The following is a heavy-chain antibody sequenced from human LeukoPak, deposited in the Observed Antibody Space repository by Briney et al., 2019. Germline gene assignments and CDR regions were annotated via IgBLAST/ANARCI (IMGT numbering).Heavy chain of an antibody. J-gene: IGHJ5*02. Sequence: PSETLSLTCTVSGNSISGYYWSWIRQPAGKGLEWIGRIYSSEIINYSPSLKSRVTMSIDTSKNQFSLRLSSVTAADTAVYYCARGGQRFDPWGQGTLVTVSS. D-gene: IGHD6-25*01. CDR2: IYSSEII. CDR3: ARGGQRFDP. CDR1: GNSISGYY. V-gene: IGHV4-4*07.